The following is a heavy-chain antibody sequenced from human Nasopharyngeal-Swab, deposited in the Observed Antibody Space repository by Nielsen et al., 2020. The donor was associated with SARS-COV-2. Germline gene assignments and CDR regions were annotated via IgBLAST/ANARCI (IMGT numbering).Heavy chain of an antibody. CDR2: ISGSDYTT. V-gene: IGHV3-23*01. Sequence: GGSLRLSCAASGFTFRSYAISWVRQAPGKGLEWVSVISGSDYTTYYADSVKGRFTISIDNSKNTVNLQMNSLRVEDTAIYYCAKDRDSGDDSDDYYHYYGMDVWGQGTTVTVFS. J-gene: IGHJ6*02. D-gene: IGHD5-12*01. CDR3: AKDRDSGDDSDDYYHYYGMDV. CDR1: GFTFRSYA.